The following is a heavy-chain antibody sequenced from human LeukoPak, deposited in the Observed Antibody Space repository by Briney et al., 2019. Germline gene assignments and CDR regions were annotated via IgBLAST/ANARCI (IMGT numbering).Heavy chain of an antibody. D-gene: IGHD1-26*01. J-gene: IGHJ5*02. CDR3: ARDLGGSYTSENWFDP. V-gene: IGHV3-53*01. Sequence: PGGSLRLSCAASGFTVSSNYMSWVRQAPGKGLERVSVIYSGGSTYYADSVKGRFTISRDNSKSTLYIQMNSLRAEDTAVYYCARDLGGSYTSENWFDPWGQGTLVTVSS. CDR2: IYSGGST. CDR1: GFTVSSNY.